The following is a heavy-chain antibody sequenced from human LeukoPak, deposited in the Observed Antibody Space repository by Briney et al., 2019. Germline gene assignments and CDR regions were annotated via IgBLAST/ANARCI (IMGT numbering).Heavy chain of an antibody. Sequence: PGGSLRLSCAASGFTFSNYGMSWVRQAPGKGLEWVSSISGSGGSTYYTDSVKGRFTISRDNSKNTLYLQMNSLRAEDTAVYYCAKDLVAAPPRYYYMDVWGKGTTVTVSS. V-gene: IGHV3-23*01. J-gene: IGHJ6*03. CDR2: ISGSGGST. CDR3: AKDLVAAPPRYYYMDV. CDR1: GFTFSNYG. D-gene: IGHD6-13*01.